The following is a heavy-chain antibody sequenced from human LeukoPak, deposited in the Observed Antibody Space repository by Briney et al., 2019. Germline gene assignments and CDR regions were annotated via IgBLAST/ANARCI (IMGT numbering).Heavy chain of an antibody. D-gene: IGHD3-22*01. V-gene: IGHV3-21*01. CDR2: ISSSSSYI. CDR1: GFTFSSYS. CDR3: AREVGYYYDSSGFDY. J-gene: IGHJ4*02. Sequence: PGGSLRLSCAASGFTFSSYSMNWVRQAPGKGLEWVSSISSSSSYIYYADSVKGRFTISRDSAKNSLYLQMNSLRAEDTAVYYCAREVGYYYDSSGFDYWGQGTLVTVSS.